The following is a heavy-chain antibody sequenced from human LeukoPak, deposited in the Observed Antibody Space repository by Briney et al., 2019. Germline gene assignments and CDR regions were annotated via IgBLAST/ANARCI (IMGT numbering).Heavy chain of an antibody. V-gene: IGHV4-39*01. Sequence: SETLSLTCTVSGGSISSSSYFWAWIRQPPGKGLEWIGSIYYSGSTYYNPSLNSRVTISVDTSKNQFSLNLSSATAADTAVYYCARLITAFQAFDSWGQGTLVTVSS. CDR1: GGSISSSSYF. D-gene: IGHD3-16*01. J-gene: IGHJ4*02. CDR3: ARLITAFQAFDS. CDR2: IYYSGST.